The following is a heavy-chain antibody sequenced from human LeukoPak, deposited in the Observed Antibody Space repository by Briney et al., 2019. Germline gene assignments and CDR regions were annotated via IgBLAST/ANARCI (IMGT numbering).Heavy chain of an antibody. Sequence: GASVKVSCKASGGTFSSYAISWVRQAPGQGLEWMGRIIPILGIANYAQKFQGRVTITADKSTSTAYMELSSLRSEETAVYYCARGRTGSIVGATLDYWGQGTLVTVSS. CDR3: ARGRTGSIVGATLDY. V-gene: IGHV1-69*04. J-gene: IGHJ4*02. CDR1: GGTFSSYA. CDR2: IIPILGIA. D-gene: IGHD1-26*01.